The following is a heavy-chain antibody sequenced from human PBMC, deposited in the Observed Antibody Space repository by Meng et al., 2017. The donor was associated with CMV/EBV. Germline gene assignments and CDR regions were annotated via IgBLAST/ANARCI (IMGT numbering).Heavy chain of an antibody. J-gene: IGHJ6*02. Sequence: GESLKISCAASGFTFSNAWMSWVRQAPGKGLEWVGRIKSKTDGGTTDYAAPGKGRFTISRDDSKNTLYLQMNSLNTEDTAVYYCTTDGVRDYYYYYGMDVWGQGTTVTVSS. CDR2: IKSKTDGGTT. CDR3: TTDGVRDYYYYYGMDV. CDR1: GFTFSNAW. V-gene: IGHV3-15*01.